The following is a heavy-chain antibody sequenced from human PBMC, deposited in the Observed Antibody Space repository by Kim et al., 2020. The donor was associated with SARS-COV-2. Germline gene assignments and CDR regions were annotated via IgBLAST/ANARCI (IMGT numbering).Heavy chain of an antibody. D-gene: IGHD5-12*01. J-gene: IGHJ3*02. CDR2: IYYSGST. CDR1: GGSISSGGYY. Sequence: SETLSLTCTVSGGSISSGGYYWSWIRQHPGKGLEWIGYIYYSGSTYYNPSLKSRVTISVDTSKNQFSLKLSSVTAADTAVYYCARVCGYSTPRSADAFDIWGQGTMVTVSS. V-gene: IGHV4-31*03. CDR3: ARVCGYSTPRSADAFDI.